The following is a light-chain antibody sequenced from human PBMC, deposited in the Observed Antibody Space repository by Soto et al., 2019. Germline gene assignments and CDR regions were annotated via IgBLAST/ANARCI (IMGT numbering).Light chain of an antibody. V-gene: IGKV1-5*01. CDR2: EAS. Sequence: DIPLTQTASTLSAPLGDRVTTTWRASQSISSWLAWYQQKPGKAPKLLIYEASSLGSGVPSRFSGSRSGTEFNLTISSLQTDDFATYYCQQYNSYSQTFGQGTKLDFK. J-gene: IGKJ1*01. CDR1: QSISSW. CDR3: QQYNSYSQT.